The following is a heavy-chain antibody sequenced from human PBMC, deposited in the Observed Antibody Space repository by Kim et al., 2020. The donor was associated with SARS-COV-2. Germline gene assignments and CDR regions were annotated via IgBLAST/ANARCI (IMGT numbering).Heavy chain of an antibody. Sequence: SETLSLTCTVSGDSMNTYYWSWIRQSPGKTLEWIGFVYYIGNTHYNPSLESRVTISVDTSKNQFPLKLRSVTAADTALYYYARVPALNEQVVVVRNPGPRYCEPWGPRTLVTVTS. CDR2: VYYIGNT. CDR3: ARVPALNEQVVVVRNPGPRYCEP. V-gene: IGHV4-59*01. CDR1: GDSMNTYY. J-gene: IGHJ2*01. D-gene: IGHD2-15*01.